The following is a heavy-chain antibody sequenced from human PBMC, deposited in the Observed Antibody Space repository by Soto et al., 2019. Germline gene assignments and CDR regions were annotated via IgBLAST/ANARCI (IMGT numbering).Heavy chain of an antibody. D-gene: IGHD2-8*02. CDR2: IYYSGST. J-gene: IGHJ4*02. Sequence: PSETLSLTCTVSGGSISSGDYYWSWIRQPPGKGLEWIGNIYYSGSTYYNPSLKSRVTISVDTSKKQFPLKLSSVTAADTAVYYCARDKITGLFDYWGQGTLVTVSS. CDR1: GGSISSGDYY. CDR3: ARDKITGLFDY. V-gene: IGHV4-30-4*01.